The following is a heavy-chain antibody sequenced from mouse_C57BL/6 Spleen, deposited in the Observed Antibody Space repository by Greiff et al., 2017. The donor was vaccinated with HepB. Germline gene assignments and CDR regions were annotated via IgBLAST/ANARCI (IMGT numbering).Heavy chain of an antibody. J-gene: IGHJ3*01. CDR2: IDPENGDT. CDR1: GFNIKDDY. D-gene: IGHD2-12*01. V-gene: IGHV14-4*01. CDR3: TSAYYTWFAY. Sequence: EVQLQQSGAELVRPGASVKLSCTASGFNIKDDYMHWVKQRPEQGLEWIGWIDPENGDTEYASKFQGKATITAETSSNTAYLPLSSLTAEDTAVYYCTSAYYTWFAYWGQGTLVTVSA.